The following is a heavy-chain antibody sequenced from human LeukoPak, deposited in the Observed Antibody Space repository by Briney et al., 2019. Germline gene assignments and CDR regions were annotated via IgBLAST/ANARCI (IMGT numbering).Heavy chain of an antibody. CDR2: ISAYNGNI. V-gene: IGHV1-18*01. D-gene: IGHD6-13*01. J-gene: IGHJ6*02. CDR3: ARDIGYSSSWYSNYYYGMDV. CDR1: GYTFTSYG. Sequence: GASVKVSCKASGYTFTSYGISWVRQAPGQGLEWMGWISAYNGNINYAQKLQGRVTMTTDTSTSTAYMELRSLRSDDTAVYYCARDIGYSSSWYSNYYYGMDVWGQGTTVTVSS.